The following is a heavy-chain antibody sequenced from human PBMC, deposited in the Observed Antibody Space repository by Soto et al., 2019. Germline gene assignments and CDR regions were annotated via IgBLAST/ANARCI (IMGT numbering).Heavy chain of an antibody. D-gene: IGHD1-1*01. CDR1: GASFSDYY. CDR2: IHPSGST. V-gene: IGHV4-34*01. J-gene: IGHJ4*02. CDR3: ARGTDLYKTGND. Sequence: SETLSLTCAVYGASFSDYYWSWIRQPPGKGLEWIGEIHPSGSTEYNPSLKSRGTISVDTSKNQFSLKLTSVTAADTAIYYCARGTDLYKTGNDWGQGTLVTVSS.